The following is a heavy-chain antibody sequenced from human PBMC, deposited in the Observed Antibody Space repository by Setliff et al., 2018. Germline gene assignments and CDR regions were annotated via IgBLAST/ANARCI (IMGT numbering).Heavy chain of an antibody. CDR1: GGSVSSTSHY. J-gene: IGHJ4*02. CDR2: VYYSGYT. V-gene: IGHV4-39*07. D-gene: IGHD3-3*01. Sequence: SETLSLTCNVSGGSVSSTSHYWGWIRQPPGKGMEWIGSVYYSGYTYYNPSLQSRVTISLDASTNQFSLKLRSVSAADTAVYYCRYWSGYYNNDYWGQGTLVTVSS. CDR3: RYWSGYYNNDY.